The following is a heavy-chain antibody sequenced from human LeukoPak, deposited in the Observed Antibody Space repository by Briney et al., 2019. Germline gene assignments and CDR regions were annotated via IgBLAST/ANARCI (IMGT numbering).Heavy chain of an antibody. V-gene: IGHV3-48*03. CDR2: ISSSCSTI. CDR3: ARDLYDSSGYYYPAPEYFQH. J-gene: IGHJ1*01. D-gene: IGHD3-22*01. CDR1: GFTFSSYE. Sequence: PGGSLRLSCAASGFTFSSYEMNWVRQAPGKGLEWVSYISSSCSTIYYADSVKGRFTISRDNAKNSLYLQMNSLRAEDTAVYYCARDLYDSSGYYYPAPEYFQHWGQGTLVTVSS.